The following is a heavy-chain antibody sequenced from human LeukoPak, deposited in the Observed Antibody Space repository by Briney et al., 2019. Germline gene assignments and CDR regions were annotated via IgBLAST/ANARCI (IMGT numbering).Heavy chain of an antibody. Sequence: PSETPSLTCTVSGGSTSRYYWSWIRQTPGEGLERIGYIYYSGRTNYNPSLKRRATTSPDTSKKQFSLKLSSVPAADTAVYYCARLKNLNGGSHSYYYGMDVWGQGTTVTVSS. D-gene: IGHD2-15*01. J-gene: IGHJ6*02. CDR1: GGSTSRYY. CDR3: ARLKNLNGGSHSYYYGMDV. V-gene: IGHV4-59*08. CDR2: IYYSGRT.